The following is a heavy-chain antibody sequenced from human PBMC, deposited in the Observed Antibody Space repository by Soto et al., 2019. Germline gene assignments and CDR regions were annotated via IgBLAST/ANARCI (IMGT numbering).Heavy chain of an antibody. V-gene: IGHV4-59*01. CDR2: IYYSGST. Sequence: PSETLSLTCTVSGGSISSYYWSWIRQPPGKGLEWIGYIYYSGSTNYNPSLKSRVTISVDTSKNQFSLKLSSVTAADTAVYYCARDVCAYDFWSGYYSTHLGFNWFDPWGKGTHVTGSS. CDR3: ARDVCAYDFWSGYYSTHLGFNWFDP. J-gene: IGHJ5*02. CDR1: GGSISSYY. D-gene: IGHD3-3*01.